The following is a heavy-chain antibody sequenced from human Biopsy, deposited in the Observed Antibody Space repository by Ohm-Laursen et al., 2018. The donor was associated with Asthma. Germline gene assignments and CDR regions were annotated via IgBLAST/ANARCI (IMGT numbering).Heavy chain of an antibody. CDR2: IYFTGSD. CDR3: ARGPNYHGSGRAPIGMDV. Sequence: DTLSLTCSVSGGSVSTGSYYWSWIRQPPGKGLEWLGYIYFTGSDNFNPSLKSRVTISVDTSKNQFSLRLNSVTAADTAVYYCARGPNYHGSGRAPIGMDVWGQGTTVTVSS. V-gene: IGHV4-61*01. CDR1: GGSVSTGSYY. J-gene: IGHJ6*02. D-gene: IGHD3-10*01.